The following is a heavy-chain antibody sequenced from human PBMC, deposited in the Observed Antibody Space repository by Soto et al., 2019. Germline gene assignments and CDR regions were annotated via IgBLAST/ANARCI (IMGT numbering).Heavy chain of an antibody. Sequence: QVQLVQSGAEVKKPGASVKVSCKASGHTLINYYMHWVRQAPGQGLDWLGKIDPSGNGTSYAERSQGRITLTSDMSTNSVYVELSSLRSEDTAIYYCAINYYDSSAYLYWGQGTLVTVSS. CDR2: IDPSGNGT. CDR1: GHTLINYY. CDR3: AINYYDSSAYLY. V-gene: IGHV1-46*01. J-gene: IGHJ4*02. D-gene: IGHD3-22*01.